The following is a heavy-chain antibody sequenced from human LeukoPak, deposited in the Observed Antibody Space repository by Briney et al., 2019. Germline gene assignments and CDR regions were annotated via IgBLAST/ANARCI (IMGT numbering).Heavy chain of an antibody. CDR1: GYTFTSYG. Sequence: ASVKVSCKASGYTFTSYGISWVRQAPGQGLEWMGWISAYNGNTNYAQKLQGRVTMTTDTSTSTAYMELRSLRSDDTAVYYCARIQQPRSYYYYYYGMDVWGKGTTVTVSS. CDR2: ISAYNGNT. V-gene: IGHV1-18*04. D-gene: IGHD5-18*01. CDR3: ARIQQPRSYYYYYYGMDV. J-gene: IGHJ6*04.